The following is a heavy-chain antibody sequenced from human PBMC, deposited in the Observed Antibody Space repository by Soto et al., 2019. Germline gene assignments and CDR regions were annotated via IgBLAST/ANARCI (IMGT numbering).Heavy chain of an antibody. J-gene: IGHJ5*02. CDR2: INYDGSGK. CDR1: GFTFRSTW. Sequence: EVQLVESGGGLVQPGGSLRLSCAASGFTFRSTWMSWVRQAPGKGPEFVANINYDGSGKNYADSVKGRFTISRDNARNSLFLQLDRLTAEDTAVYYCVRDTPNAYFDQWGQGTLVTVSS. CDR3: VRDTPNAYFDQ. V-gene: IGHV3-7*05. D-gene: IGHD2-15*01.